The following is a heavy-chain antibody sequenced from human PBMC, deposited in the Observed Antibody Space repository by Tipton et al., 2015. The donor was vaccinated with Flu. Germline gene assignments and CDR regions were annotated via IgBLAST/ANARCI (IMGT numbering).Heavy chain of an antibody. V-gene: IGHV3-7*03. CDR3: ARVPEWLGYGFDI. CDR2: IKQDGSQR. CDR1: GFTFSLYW. J-gene: IGHJ3*02. D-gene: IGHD3-3*01. Sequence: GSLRLSCEASGFTFSLYWMTWVRQAPGKGLEWVANIKQDGSQRYYVASVKGRFTVSRDNAKSSLYLQMNYLRREDTAVYYCARVPEWLGYGFDIWGHGTLVTVSS.